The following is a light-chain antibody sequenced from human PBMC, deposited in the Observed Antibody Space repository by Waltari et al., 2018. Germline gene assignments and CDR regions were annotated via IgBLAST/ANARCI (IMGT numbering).Light chain of an antibody. Sequence: DIQMTQSPSSLSASVGDRVTITCRASQPISSYVNWYQQKPGKAPELLIYCASSLQSGVPSRFSGSRSGTDFTLTISSLQPEDFATYYWQRSYGPLLFGQGTKVDI. CDR2: CAS. CDR1: QPISSY. V-gene: IGKV1-39*01. CDR3: QRSYGPLL. J-gene: IGKJ1*01.